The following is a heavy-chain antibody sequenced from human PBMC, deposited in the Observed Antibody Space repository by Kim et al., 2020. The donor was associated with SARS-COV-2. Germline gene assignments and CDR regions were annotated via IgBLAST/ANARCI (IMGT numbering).Heavy chain of an antibody. V-gene: IGHV4-34*01. CDR3: ARRDDYFDY. D-gene: IGHD3-3*01. J-gene: IGHJ4*02. CDR2: GST. Sequence: GSTNYNPALERRVTISVDTSTNQFSLKLSSVTAADPAVYYCARRDDYFDYWGQGTLVTVSS.